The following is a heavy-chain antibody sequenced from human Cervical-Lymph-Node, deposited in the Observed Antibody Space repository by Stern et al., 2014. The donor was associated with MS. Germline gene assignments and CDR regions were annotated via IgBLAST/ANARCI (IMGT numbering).Heavy chain of an antibody. D-gene: IGHD4-11*01. V-gene: IGHV3-9*01. CDR3: AKRGNSDYASDAFDL. CDR2: ISWDSSSI. CDR1: GFTFDAYA. Sequence: EVQLVESGGGLVQPGRSLRLSCAASGFTFDAYALHWVRQAPGQGLERVSYISWDSSSITYADSVRGRFAISRDNSRNSLYLQMNSLRPEDTALYYCAKRGNSDYASDAFDLWGQGTMVTVAS. J-gene: IGHJ3*01.